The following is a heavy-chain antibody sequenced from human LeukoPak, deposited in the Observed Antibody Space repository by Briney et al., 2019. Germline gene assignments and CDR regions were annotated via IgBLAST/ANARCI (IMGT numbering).Heavy chain of an antibody. D-gene: IGHD2-2*01. Sequence: SETLSLTCTVSGGSISSYYWSWIRQPPRKGLQWIGYIHYTGSTNYNPSLKSRVTISVNTSKNQFSLKLSSVTAADTAVYYCARLYCSSTSCFSSNYVDYWGQGTLVTVSS. J-gene: IGHJ4*02. V-gene: IGHV4-59*08. CDR3: ARLYCSSTSCFSSNYVDY. CDR2: IHYTGST. CDR1: GGSISSYY.